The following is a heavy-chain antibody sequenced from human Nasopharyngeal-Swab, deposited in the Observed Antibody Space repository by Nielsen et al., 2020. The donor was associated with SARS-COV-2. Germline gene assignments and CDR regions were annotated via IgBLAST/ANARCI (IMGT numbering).Heavy chain of an antibody. CDR1: GFTFSSYS. CDR3: ARDSYSSSWYENRRFDP. Sequence: LSLTCAASGFTFSSYSMNWVRQAPGKGLEWVSYIYYADSVKGRFTISRDNAKNSLYLQMNSLRAEDTAVYYCARDSYSSSWYENRRFDPWGQGTLVTVSS. CDR2: I. D-gene: IGHD6-13*01. J-gene: IGHJ5*02. V-gene: IGHV3-21*01.